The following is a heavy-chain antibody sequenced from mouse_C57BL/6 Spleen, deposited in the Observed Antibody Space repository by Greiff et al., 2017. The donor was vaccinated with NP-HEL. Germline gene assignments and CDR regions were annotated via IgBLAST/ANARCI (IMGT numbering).Heavy chain of an antibody. J-gene: IGHJ3*01. CDR1: GYAFSSYW. Sequence: QVQLQQSGAELVKPGASVKISCKASGYAFSSYWMNWVKQRPGQGLEWIGQIYPGDGDTNYNGKFKGKATLTADKSSSTAYMQLSSLTSEDSAVYFCARHGRSYGFAYWGQGTLVTVSA. CDR3: ARHGRSYGFAY. V-gene: IGHV1-80*01. D-gene: IGHD1-1*01. CDR2: IYPGDGDT.